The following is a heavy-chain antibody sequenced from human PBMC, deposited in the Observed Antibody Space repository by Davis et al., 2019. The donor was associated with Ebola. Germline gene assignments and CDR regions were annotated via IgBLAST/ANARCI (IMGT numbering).Heavy chain of an antibody. CDR3: ARQPPHCTGGVCPHGMDV. CDR1: GFTFSSYW. V-gene: IGHV3-7*01. Sequence: GESLKISCAASGFTFSSYWMSWVRQAPGKGLEWVANIKQDGSEKYYVDSVKGRFTISRDNAKNSLYLQMNSLRAEDTAVYYCARQPPHCTGGVCPHGMDVWGQGTTVTVSS. J-gene: IGHJ6*02. CDR2: IKQDGSEK. D-gene: IGHD2-8*02.